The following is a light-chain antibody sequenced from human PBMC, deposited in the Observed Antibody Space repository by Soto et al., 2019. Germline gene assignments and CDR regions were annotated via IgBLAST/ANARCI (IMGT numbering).Light chain of an antibody. CDR2: LNSDGSH. CDR1: SGHSTYA. V-gene: IGLV4-69*01. CDR3: PTWVTGPPWV. J-gene: IGLJ3*02. Sequence: QPVLTQSPSASASLGASVKLTCTLSSGHSTYAIAWHQQRPEKGPRYLMKLNSDGSHNKGDGIPDRFSGSSSGAERYLTISSLQSEDEADYYCPTWVTGPPWVFGGGTKLTVL.